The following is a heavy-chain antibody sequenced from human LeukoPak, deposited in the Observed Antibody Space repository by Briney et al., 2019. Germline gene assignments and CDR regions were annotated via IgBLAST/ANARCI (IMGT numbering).Heavy chain of an antibody. CDR2: IYSGGST. J-gene: IGHJ4*02. Sequence: GSLRLSCAASGFTVSSNYMSWVRQAPGKGLEWVSVIYSGGSTYYADSVKGRFTISRDNSKNTLYLQMNSLRAEDTAVYYCARGGAMVARGTFDYWGQGTLVTVSS. D-gene: IGHD5-12*01. CDR1: GFTVSSNY. V-gene: IGHV3-66*01. CDR3: ARGGAMVARGTFDY.